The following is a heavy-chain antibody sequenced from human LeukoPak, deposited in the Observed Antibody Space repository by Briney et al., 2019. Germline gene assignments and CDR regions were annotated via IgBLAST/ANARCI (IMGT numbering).Heavy chain of an antibody. CDR3: ARRLMVRGVYDY. CDR1: GGTFSSYA. D-gene: IGHD3-10*01. J-gene: IGHJ4*02. V-gene: IGHV1-8*02. CDR2: MNPNSGNT. Sequence: ASVKVSCKASGGTFSSYAISWVRQAPGQGLEWMGWMNPNSGNTGYAQKFQGRVTMTRNTSISTAYMELSSLRSEDTAVYYCARRLMVRGVYDYWGQGTLVTVSS.